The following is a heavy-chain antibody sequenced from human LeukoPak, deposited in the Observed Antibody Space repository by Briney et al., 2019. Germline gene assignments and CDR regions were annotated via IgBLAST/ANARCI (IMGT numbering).Heavy chain of an antibody. J-gene: IGHJ5*02. Sequence: SETLSLTCTVSGDSISRYYWGWLRQPPGKGLEWIGSIYYSGTTHYNPSLESRVTISVDTSKNQFSLKLASVTAADTAIYYCAKGAGGFSYYNWFDPWGQGTLVTVSS. CDR2: IYYSGTT. V-gene: IGHV4-39*07. CDR1: GDSISRYY. D-gene: IGHD5-18*01. CDR3: AKGAGGFSYYNWFDP.